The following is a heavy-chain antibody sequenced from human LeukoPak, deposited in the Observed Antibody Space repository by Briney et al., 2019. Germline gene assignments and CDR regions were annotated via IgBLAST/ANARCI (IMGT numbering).Heavy chain of an antibody. CDR2: IIPIFGTA. D-gene: IGHD2-2*01. V-gene: IGHV1-69*06. CDR3: ARLKGYCSSTSCYEVFDF. J-gene: IGHJ4*02. Sequence: ASVKVSCKASGGTFSSYAISWVRQAPGQGLEWMGGIIPIFGTANYAQKFQGRVTITADKSTSTAYMELSSLRSEDTAVYYCARLKGYCSSTSCYEVFDFWGQGTLVTVSS. CDR1: GGTFSSYA.